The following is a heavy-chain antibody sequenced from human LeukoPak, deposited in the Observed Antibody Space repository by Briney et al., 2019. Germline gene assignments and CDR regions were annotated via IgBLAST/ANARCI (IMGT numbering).Heavy chain of an antibody. Sequence: SETLSLTCTVSGGSISSSSYYWGWIRQPPGKGLEWIGSIYYSGSTYYNPSLKSRVTISVDTSKNQFSLKLSSVTAADTAVYYCASLCSSTSCCYYYYGMDVWGQGTTVTVSS. D-gene: IGHD2-2*01. CDR2: IYYSGST. V-gene: IGHV4-39*01. J-gene: IGHJ6*02. CDR3: ASLCSSTSCCYYYYGMDV. CDR1: GGSISSSSYY.